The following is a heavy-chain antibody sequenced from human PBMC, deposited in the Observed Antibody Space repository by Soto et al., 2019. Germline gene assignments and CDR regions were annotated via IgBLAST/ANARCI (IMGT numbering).Heavy chain of an antibody. Sequence: QVQLVQSGAEVKKPGSSVKVSCKASGGTLSNYIISWVRQAPGQGLEWMGGIIPMFATANHAQTLQGRVTITADKSKSTAYMEMSSLRSEDTAVSYCARKELAMATELYYYYYSGMDVWGQGTTVTVSS. CDR2: IIPMFATA. D-gene: IGHD5-12*01. J-gene: IGHJ6*02. CDR3: ARKELAMATELYYYYYSGMDV. CDR1: GGTLSNYI. V-gene: IGHV1-69*06.